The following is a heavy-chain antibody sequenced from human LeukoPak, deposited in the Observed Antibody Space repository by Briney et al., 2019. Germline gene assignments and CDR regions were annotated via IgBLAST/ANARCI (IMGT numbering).Heavy chain of an antibody. D-gene: IGHD6-19*01. CDR3: AKGDSSGWTYFDY. J-gene: IGHJ4*02. Sequence: PGGSLRLSCAASGFTFDDYAMHWVRQAPGKGLEWVSGISWNSGSIGYADSVKGRFTISRDNAKNSLYLQMNSLRAEDTALYYCAKGDSSGWTYFDYWGQGTLVTVPS. CDR2: ISWNSGSI. CDR1: GFTFDDYA. V-gene: IGHV3-9*01.